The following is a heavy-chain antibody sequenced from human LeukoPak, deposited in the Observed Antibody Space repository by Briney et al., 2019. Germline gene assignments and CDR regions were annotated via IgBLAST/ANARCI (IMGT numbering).Heavy chain of an antibody. J-gene: IGHJ4*02. CDR3: ARDSSPYYYGSGSHDY. D-gene: IGHD3-10*01. V-gene: IGHV3-30*04. CDR1: GFTFSSYA. CDR2: ISYDGSNK. Sequence: GGSLRLSCAASGFTFSSYAMHRVRQAPGKGLEWVAVISYDGSNKYYADSVKGRFTISRDNSKNTLYLQMNSLRAEDTAVYYCARDSSPYYYGSGSHDYWGQGTLVTVSS.